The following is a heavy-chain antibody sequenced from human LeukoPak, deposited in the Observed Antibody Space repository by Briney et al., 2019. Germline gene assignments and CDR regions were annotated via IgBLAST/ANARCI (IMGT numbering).Heavy chain of an antibody. CDR2: IRYDGSDK. CDR1: GFTFSSYA. Sequence: GGSLRLSCAASGFTFSSYAMHWVRQAPGKGLEWVASIRYDGSDKYCADSVKGRFTVSRDNSKNTLYLQMKRLRAEDTGVYCCAKDNNDYGDFSYMDVWGKGPTVSVSS. D-gene: IGHD4/OR15-4a*01. J-gene: IGHJ6*03. CDR3: AKDNNDYGDFSYMDV. V-gene: IGHV3-30*02.